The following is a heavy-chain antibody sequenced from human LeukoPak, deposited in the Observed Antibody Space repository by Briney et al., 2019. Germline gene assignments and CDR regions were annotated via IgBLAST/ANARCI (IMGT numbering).Heavy chain of an antibody. CDR3: AGHPYGSGISQDPGMDV. D-gene: IGHD3-10*01. CDR1: GYSFTSYW. Sequence: GESLKISCKGSGYSFTSYWINWVRQIPGKGLEWMGRIDPSDSYSNYSPSFQGHVTISADKSISTVYLQWSSLKASDTAMYYCAGHPYGSGISQDPGMDVWGQGTTVTVSS. CDR2: IDPSDSYS. J-gene: IGHJ6*02. V-gene: IGHV5-10-1*01.